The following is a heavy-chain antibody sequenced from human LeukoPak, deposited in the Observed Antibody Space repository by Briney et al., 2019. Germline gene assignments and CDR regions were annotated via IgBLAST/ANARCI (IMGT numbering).Heavy chain of an antibody. CDR2: ISSSSSTI. J-gene: IGHJ4*02. CDR1: GFTFSSYS. Sequence: GGSLRLSCAASGFTFSSYSMNWVRQAPGMGLEWVSFISSSSSTIYYADSVKGRFTISRDNATNSLYLQMNSLRAEDTAVYYCARDRGGSYSAIDYWGQGTLVTVSS. D-gene: IGHD1-26*01. CDR3: ARDRGGSYSAIDY. V-gene: IGHV3-48*04.